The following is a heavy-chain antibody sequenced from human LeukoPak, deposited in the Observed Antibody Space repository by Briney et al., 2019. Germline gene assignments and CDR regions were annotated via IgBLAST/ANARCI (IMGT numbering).Heavy chain of an antibody. CDR3: ALTTVPNYYYYYMDV. CDR1: GFTFSSYE. Sequence: QPGGSLRLSCAASGFTFSSYEMNWVRQAPGKGLEWVSYISSSGSTIYYADSVKGRFTISRDNSKNTLYLQMNSLRAEDTAVYYCALTTVPNYYYYYMDVWGKGTTVTVSS. D-gene: IGHD4-17*01. J-gene: IGHJ6*03. CDR2: ISSSGSTI. V-gene: IGHV3-48*03.